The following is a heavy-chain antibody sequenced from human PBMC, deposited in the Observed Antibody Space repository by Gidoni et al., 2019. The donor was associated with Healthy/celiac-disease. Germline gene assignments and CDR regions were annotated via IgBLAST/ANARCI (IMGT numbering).Heavy chain of an antibody. CDR1: GFTLGDDA. CDR3: TRGGGWLSTAAGTASWFDP. J-gene: IGHJ5*02. D-gene: IGHD6-13*01. CDR2: IRSKAYGGTT. Sequence: EVQLVESGGGLVQPGRSLRLSCTASGFTLGDDAMSWFRQAPGKGLEWVGFIRSKAYGGTTEYAASVKGRFTISRDDSKSIAYLQMNSLKTEDTAVYYCTRGGGWLSTAAGTASWFDPWGQGTLVTVSS. V-gene: IGHV3-49*03.